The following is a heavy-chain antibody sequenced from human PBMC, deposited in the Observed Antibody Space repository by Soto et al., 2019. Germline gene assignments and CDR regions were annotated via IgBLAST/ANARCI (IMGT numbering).Heavy chain of an antibody. Sequence: QVQLQESGPGLVKPSQTLSLTCTVSGGSISSGGYCWSWIRQHPGEGLEWIGFMYNSGSTSYNPCLNGRATISVDTSTNQFSLNLRSVTAADTAVYYCARGGDTTKVDYWGQGTLVTVSS. CDR2: MYNSGST. V-gene: IGHV4-31*03. CDR3: ARGGDTTKVDY. J-gene: IGHJ4*02. D-gene: IGHD3-16*01. CDR1: GGSISSGGYC.